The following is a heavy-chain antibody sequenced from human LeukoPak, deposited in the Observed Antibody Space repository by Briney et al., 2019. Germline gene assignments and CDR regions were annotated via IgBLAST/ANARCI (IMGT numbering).Heavy chain of an antibody. Sequence: ASVKVSCKASGYTFTSYGISWVRQAPGQGLEWIGWISAYNGNTNYAQKLQGRVTMTTDTSTSTAYMELRSLRSDDTAVYYCARVRSSSSGAEAERYWGQGTLVTVSS. CDR3: ARVRSSSSGAEAERY. J-gene: IGHJ4*02. D-gene: IGHD6-6*01. CDR2: ISAYNGNT. V-gene: IGHV1-18*01. CDR1: GYTFTSYG.